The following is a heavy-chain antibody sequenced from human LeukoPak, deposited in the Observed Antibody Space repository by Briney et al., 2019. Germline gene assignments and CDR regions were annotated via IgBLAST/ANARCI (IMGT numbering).Heavy chain of an antibody. CDR1: GGSFSGYY. Sequence: KPSETLSLTCAVYGGSFSGYYWSWIRQPPGKGLEWIGYIYYSGSTYYNPSLKSRVTISVDTSKNQFSLKLSSVTAADTAVYYCAREASSTIRPFAFDIWGQGTMVTVSS. D-gene: IGHD2-2*01. V-gene: IGHV4-34*09. J-gene: IGHJ3*02. CDR2: IYYSGST. CDR3: AREASSTIRPFAFDI.